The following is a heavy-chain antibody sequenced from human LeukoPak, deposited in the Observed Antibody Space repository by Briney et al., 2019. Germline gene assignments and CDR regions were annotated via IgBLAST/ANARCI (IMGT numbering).Heavy chain of an antibody. CDR3: ARAGAVLRYFDWAYGMDV. Sequence: GGSLRLSCAASGFTFSRYWMYWVRQAPGKGLEWVADISYDGSNKYYADSVKGRFTISRDNSKNTLYLQINSLRAEDTAVYYCARAGAVLRYFDWAYGMDVWGKGTTVTVSS. CDR2: ISYDGSNK. V-gene: IGHV3-30*03. CDR1: GFTFSRYW. D-gene: IGHD3-9*01. J-gene: IGHJ6*04.